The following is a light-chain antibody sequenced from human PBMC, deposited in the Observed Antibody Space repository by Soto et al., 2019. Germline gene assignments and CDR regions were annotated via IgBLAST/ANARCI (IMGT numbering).Light chain of an antibody. CDR2: DVS. CDR1: SSDLGAYTY. J-gene: IGLJ1*01. CDR3: SSYTSSGTYV. Sequence: QFVLTQPASVSGSPGQSITVSCAGTSSDLGAYTYVSWYQQHPGKAPKLIIHDVSNRPSGVSNRFSGSKSGNSASLTISGLQAEDEADYYCSSYTSSGTYVFGSGTKV. V-gene: IGLV2-14*03.